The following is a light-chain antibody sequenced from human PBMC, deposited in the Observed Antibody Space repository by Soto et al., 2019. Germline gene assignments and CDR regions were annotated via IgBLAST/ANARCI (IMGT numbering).Light chain of an antibody. Sequence: GARVNITCRASQGIANHLAWYQQQPGKVPRLLIDAASTLQSGVPSRFSGSGSKREFTLTITNLQPEDVATYYCQKYDGVPLTFGGGTKVEIK. J-gene: IGKJ4*01. V-gene: IGKV1-27*01. CDR3: QKYDGVPLT. CDR1: QGIANH. CDR2: AAS.